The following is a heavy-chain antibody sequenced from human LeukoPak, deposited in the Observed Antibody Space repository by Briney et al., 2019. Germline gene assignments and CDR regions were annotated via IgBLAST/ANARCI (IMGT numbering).Heavy chain of an antibody. V-gene: IGHV3-7*01. D-gene: IGHD1-26*01. CDR2: INQDGSDK. J-gene: IGHJ4*02. CDR1: GLSFSRFW. CDR3: ARMGDDY. Sequence: GGSLRLSCAASGLSFSRFWMNWVRQAPGKGLEWVTNINQDGSDKRYVDSVKGRFTISRDNAKNSLYLQMNSLRAEDTAVYYCARMGDDYWGQGTLVTVSS.